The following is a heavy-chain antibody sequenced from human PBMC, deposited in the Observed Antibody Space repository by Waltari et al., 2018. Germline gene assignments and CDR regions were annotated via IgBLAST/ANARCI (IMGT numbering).Heavy chain of an antibody. CDR3: ASHYCSGGSCYFDY. V-gene: IGHV3-53*02. CDR1: GFAGRANY. D-gene: IGHD2-15*01. J-gene: IGHJ4*02. CDR2: IYSGAST. Sequence: EVQLVETGGGFIQPGGSLRLSCAVSGFAGRANYMSWVRQAPGKGLEWVSVIYSGASTYYADSVKGRFTISRDTSKNTVYLQMNSLRGEDTAVYFCASHYCSGGSCYFDYWGQGTLVTVSS.